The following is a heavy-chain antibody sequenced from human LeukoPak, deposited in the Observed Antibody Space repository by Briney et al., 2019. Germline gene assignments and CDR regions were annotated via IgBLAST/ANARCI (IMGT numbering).Heavy chain of an antibody. D-gene: IGHD1-7*01. CDR1: VYSFSSYG. Sequence: GASVKVSCKSSVYSFSSYGITWVRQAPGQGLEWLGWISASNGNTNYAQKLQGRVTMTSDTSTSTAYMDLRSLTPDDTAFYYCARYPLSYTGNWHFCLYQWGQGTLLTVSS. J-gene: IGHJ4*02. CDR3: ARYPLSYTGNWHFCLYQ. V-gene: IGHV1-18*01. CDR2: ISASNGNT.